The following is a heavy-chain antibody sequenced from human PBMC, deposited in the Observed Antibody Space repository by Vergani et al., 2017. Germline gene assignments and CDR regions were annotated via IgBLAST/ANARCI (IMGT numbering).Heavy chain of an antibody. V-gene: IGHV3-21*02. Sequence: EVQLVESGGGLVKPGGSLRLSCAASGFSFSSYSMNWVRQAPGKGLEWVASISGSSSYVFYRDSVEGRFTITRDNAKESVYLQMNSLRAEDTAMYFCARGLWDCTHIRCSPPSYWGQGTQVTVSS. D-gene: IGHD2-8*01. CDR3: ARGLWDCTHIRCSPPSY. J-gene: IGHJ4*02. CDR1: GFSFSSYS. CDR2: ISGSSSYV.